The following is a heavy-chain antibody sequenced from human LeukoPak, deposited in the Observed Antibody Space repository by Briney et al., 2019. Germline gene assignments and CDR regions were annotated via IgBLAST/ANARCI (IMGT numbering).Heavy chain of an antibody. CDR2: ISADNGNT. J-gene: IGHJ4*02. V-gene: IGHV1-18*01. Sequence: ASVKVSCKGSGYTFTNYGISWVRQAPGQGLEWMGWISADNGNTKYTEKFQGRIAMATDTATSTAYMDLRSLRSDDTAVYYCAREGPFHSFGGSIFGDCWGQGTLVAVSS. CDR1: GYTFTNYG. CDR3: AREGPFHSFGGSIFGDC. D-gene: IGHD3-3*02.